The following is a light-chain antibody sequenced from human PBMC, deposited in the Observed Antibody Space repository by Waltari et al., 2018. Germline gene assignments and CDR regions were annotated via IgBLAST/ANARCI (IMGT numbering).Light chain of an antibody. CDR3: SSYAGNDLVI. Sequence: QSALTQPASVSGSPGQSITISCTGTNSDVGSSNYVSWYQQHPGKAPKLMIYEVTNRPSGLSNRFSGSKSGNTASLTITELQAEDEADCYCSSYAGNDLVIFGGGTKLTVL. V-gene: IGLV2-14*01. CDR1: NSDVGSSNY. J-gene: IGLJ2*01. CDR2: EVT.